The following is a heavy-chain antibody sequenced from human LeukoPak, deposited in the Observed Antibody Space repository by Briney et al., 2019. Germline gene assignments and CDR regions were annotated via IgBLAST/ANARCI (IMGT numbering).Heavy chain of an antibody. D-gene: IGHD1-7*01. CDR2: TYYRSKWYN. J-gene: IGHJ4*02. Sequence: SQTLSLTCAIFGDSVSSNSAAWNWIRQSPSRGLEWLGRTYYRSKWYNDYAVSMKGRISISPDTSKNQPSLQMSSVTPEDTAVYYCAREGHNWNYDCFDSWGQGILVTVSS. V-gene: IGHV6-1*01. CDR3: AREGHNWNYDCFDS. CDR1: GDSVSSNSAA.